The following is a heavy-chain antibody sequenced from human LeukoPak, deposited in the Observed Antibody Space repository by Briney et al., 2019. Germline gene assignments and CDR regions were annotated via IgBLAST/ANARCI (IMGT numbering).Heavy chain of an antibody. CDR3: ARDQLYSSGWHYNDY. D-gene: IGHD6-19*01. J-gene: IGHJ4*02. CDR2: IIPIFGTA. V-gene: IGHV1-69*13. Sequence: GASVKVSCKASGGTFISYAISWVRQAPGQGLEWMGGIIPIFGTANYAQKFQGRVTITADESTSTAYMELSSLRSEDTAVYYCARDQLYSSGWHYNDYWGQGTLVTVSS. CDR1: GGTFISYA.